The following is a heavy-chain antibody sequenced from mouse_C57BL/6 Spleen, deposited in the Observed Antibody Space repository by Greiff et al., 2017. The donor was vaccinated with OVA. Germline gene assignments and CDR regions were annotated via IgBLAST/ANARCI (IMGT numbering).Heavy chain of an antibody. V-gene: IGHV1-69*01. D-gene: IGHD3-2*02. Sequence: VQLQQPGAELVMPGASVKLSCKASGYTFTSYWMHWVKQRPGQGLEWIGEIDPSDSYTNYNQKFKGKSTLTVDKSSSTAYMQLSSLTSEDSAVYYCARGVTAQVNDYWGQGTTLTVSS. J-gene: IGHJ2*01. CDR1: GYTFTSYW. CDR2: IDPSDSYT. CDR3: ARGVTAQVNDY.